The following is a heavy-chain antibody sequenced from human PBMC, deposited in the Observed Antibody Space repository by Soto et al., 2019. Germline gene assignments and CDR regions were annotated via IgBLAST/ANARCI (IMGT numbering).Heavy chain of an antibody. CDR3: ARAHYDILTGYYLDYYYYYMDV. CDR1: GCSISSYY. Sequence: SGTLSLTCTVSGCSISSYYWSWVRQPPGKGLEGVGYIYYSGSTNYNPSLKSRVTISVDTSKNQFSLKLSSVTAADTAVYYCARAHYDILTGYYLDYYYYYMDVWGKGTTVTVSS. V-gene: IGHV4-59*01. CDR2: IYYSGST. D-gene: IGHD3-9*01. J-gene: IGHJ6*03.